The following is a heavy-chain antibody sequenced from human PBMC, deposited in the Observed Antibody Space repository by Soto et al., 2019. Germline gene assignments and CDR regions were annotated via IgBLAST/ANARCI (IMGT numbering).Heavy chain of an antibody. CDR3: ARTRTSGHYYDMDV. Sequence: GESLKISCKGSGYSFTSYSINWVRQMPGKGLEWMGIIYPGDSGTRYSPSFQGQVTISADKSISTAYLQWSSLKASDSAMYYCARTRTSGHYYDMDVWGQGTTVTVSS. J-gene: IGHJ6*02. CDR2: IYPGDSGT. V-gene: IGHV5-51*01. CDR1: GYSFTSYS. D-gene: IGHD6-25*01.